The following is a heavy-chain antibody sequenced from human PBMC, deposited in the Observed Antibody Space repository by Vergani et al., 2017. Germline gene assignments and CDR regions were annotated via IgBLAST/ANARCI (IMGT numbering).Heavy chain of an antibody. V-gene: IGHV3-33*01. Sequence: QVQLVESGGGVVQPGRSLRLSCAASGFTFSSYGMHWVRQAPGKGLGWVAVIWYDGSNKYYADSVKGRFTISRDNSKNTLYLQMNSLRAEDTAVYYCARVASGYCSSTSCYTRNYYYYYMDVWGKGTTVTVSS. J-gene: IGHJ6*03. CDR1: GFTFSSYG. D-gene: IGHD2-2*02. CDR2: IWYDGSNK. CDR3: ARVASGYCSSTSCYTRNYYYYYMDV.